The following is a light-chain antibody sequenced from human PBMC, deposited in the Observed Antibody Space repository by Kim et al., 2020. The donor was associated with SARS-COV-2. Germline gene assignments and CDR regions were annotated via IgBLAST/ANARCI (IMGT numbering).Light chain of an antibody. CDR3: QQSYSTPLT. CDR1: QSISSY. CDR2: AAS. J-gene: IGKJ4*01. V-gene: IGKV1-39*01. Sequence: ASVGDRVTITCRASQSISSYLNWYQQKPGKAPKLLIYAASSLESGVPSRFSGSGSGTDFTLTSSSLQPEDFATYYCQQSYSTPLTFGGGTKVDIK.